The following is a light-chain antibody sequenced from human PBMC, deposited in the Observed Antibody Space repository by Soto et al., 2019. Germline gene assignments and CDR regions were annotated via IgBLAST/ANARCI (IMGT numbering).Light chain of an antibody. CDR2: GAS. CDR1: QNVSGN. J-gene: IGKJ3*01. V-gene: IGKV3-15*01. CDR3: QQYNIWPD. Sequence: DIVLTQSPATLSVSPGETAPLSCRASQNVSGNLAWYQQQPGQAPRLLIYGASTRATGVPARFSGCGSGTEFTLTSSSLQSEYVAVYYWQQYNIWPDFGPGTKVDIK.